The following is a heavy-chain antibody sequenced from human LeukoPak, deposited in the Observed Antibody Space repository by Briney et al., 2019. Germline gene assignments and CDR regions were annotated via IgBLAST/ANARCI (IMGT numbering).Heavy chain of an antibody. CDR2: ISAYNGNT. V-gene: IGHV1-18*01. CDR3: ARCVAARPDQDIGSFMDV. Sequence: ASVKVSCKASGYTFTSYGISWVRQAPGQGLEWMGWISAYNGNTNYAQKLQGRVTMTTDTSTSTAYMEPRSLRSDDTAVYYCARCVAARPDQDIGSFMDVWGKGTTVTVSS. D-gene: IGHD6-6*01. CDR1: GYTFTSYG. J-gene: IGHJ6*03.